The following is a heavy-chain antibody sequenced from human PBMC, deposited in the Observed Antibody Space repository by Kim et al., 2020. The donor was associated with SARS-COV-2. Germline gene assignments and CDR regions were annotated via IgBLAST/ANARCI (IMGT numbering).Heavy chain of an antibody. V-gene: IGHV7-4-1*02. CDR2: INTNTGNP. J-gene: IGHJ4*02. D-gene: IGHD3-10*01. CDR3: ARGREVGPRELLWFGESFDY. Sequence: ASVKVSCKASGYTFTSYAMNWVRQAPGQGLEWMGWINTNTGNPTYAQGFTGRFVFSLDTSVSTAYLQINSLKAEDTAVYYCARGREVGPRELLWFGESFDYWGQGTLVTVSS. CDR1: GYTFTSYA.